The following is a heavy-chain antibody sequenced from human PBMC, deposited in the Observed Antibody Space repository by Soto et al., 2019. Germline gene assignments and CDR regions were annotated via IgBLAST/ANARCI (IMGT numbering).Heavy chain of an antibody. V-gene: IGHV3-13*01. CDR2: IGPAGDS. CDR1: GFTLSSNH. J-gene: IGHJ4*02. Sequence: DVHLVESGGGLVQPGGSLRLSCAVSGFTLSSNHLHWVRQGRGEGLEWVSGIGPAGDSYYSGSVKGRFIISRENAKNSFYLQMNNLRAEDTAVYFCARLNVGVGSNSFDYWGQGTLVTVSS. D-gene: IGHD1-26*01. CDR3: ARLNVGVGSNSFDY.